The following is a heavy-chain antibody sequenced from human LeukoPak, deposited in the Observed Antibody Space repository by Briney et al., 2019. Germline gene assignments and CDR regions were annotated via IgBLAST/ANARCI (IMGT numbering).Heavy chain of an antibody. Sequence: SQTLSLTCTVSGGSISSGSYYWSWIRQPAGKGLGWIGRIYTSGSTNYNPSPKSRVTISVDTSKNQFSLKLSSVTAADTAVYYCARGRVVFGEGGAYWGQGTLVTVSS. D-gene: IGHD3-10*02. CDR2: IYTSGST. CDR3: ARGRVVFGEGGAY. V-gene: IGHV4-61*02. J-gene: IGHJ4*02. CDR1: GGSISSGSYY.